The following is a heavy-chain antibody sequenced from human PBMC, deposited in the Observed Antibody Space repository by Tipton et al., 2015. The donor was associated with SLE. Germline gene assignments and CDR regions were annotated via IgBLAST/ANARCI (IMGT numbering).Heavy chain of an antibody. CDR1: GFTFSRFA. CDR3: SRPLGIGYFYYYMGV. J-gene: IGHJ6*03. Sequence: SLRLSCAASGFTFSRFAMHWVRQAPGKGLEWVAVISYDGSNKYYADSVKGRFTISRDNSKNTLYLQINSLRAEDTAVYYCSRPLGIGYFYYYMGVWGKGTTVTVSS. CDR2: ISYDGSNK. D-gene: IGHD7-27*01. V-gene: IGHV3-30-3*01.